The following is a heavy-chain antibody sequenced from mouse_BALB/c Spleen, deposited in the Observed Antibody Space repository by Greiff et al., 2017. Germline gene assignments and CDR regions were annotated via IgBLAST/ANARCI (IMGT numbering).Heavy chain of an antibody. Sequence: VQLKQSGAELVKPGASVKLSCTASGFNIKDTYMHWVKQRPEQGLEWIGRIDPASGTTKYDPKFQGKATITADTSSNTAYLQLSSLTSEDTAVYYCASSLGSYAIDYWGQGTTVTVSS. CDR1: GFNIKDTY. V-gene: IGHV14-3*02. CDR2: IDPASGTT. J-gene: IGHJ4*01. D-gene: IGHD1-1*02. CDR3: ASSLGSYAIDY.